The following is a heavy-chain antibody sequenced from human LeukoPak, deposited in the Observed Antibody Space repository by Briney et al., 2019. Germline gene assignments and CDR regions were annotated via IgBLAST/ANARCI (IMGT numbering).Heavy chain of an antibody. CDR3: AKGAYCSSTSCYTHFDY. V-gene: IGHV4-61*01. D-gene: IGHD2-2*02. J-gene: IGHJ4*02. Sequence: SETLSLTCTVSGGSVSSGSYYWSWIRQPPGKGLEWIGYIYYSGSTNYNPSLKSRVTISVDTSKNQFSLKLSSVTAADTAVYYCAKGAYCSSTSCYTHFDYWGQGTLVTVSS. CDR1: GGSVSSGSYY. CDR2: IYYSGST.